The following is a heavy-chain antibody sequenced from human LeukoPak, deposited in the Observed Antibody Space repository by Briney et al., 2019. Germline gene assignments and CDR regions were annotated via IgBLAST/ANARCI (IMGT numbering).Heavy chain of an antibody. CDR2: IHYTGSG. CDR3: ARHDSGYDYPLDY. CDR1: GDSISTYY. J-gene: IGHJ4*02. V-gene: IGHV4-59*08. Sequence: SETLSLTCTVSGDSISTYYWSWIRQPPGKGLEWIGYIHYTGSGNYNPSLRSRVTMSLDTSKNQFPLKLRFVTAADTAVYYCARHDSGYDYPLDYWGQGTLVTVSS. D-gene: IGHD5-12*01.